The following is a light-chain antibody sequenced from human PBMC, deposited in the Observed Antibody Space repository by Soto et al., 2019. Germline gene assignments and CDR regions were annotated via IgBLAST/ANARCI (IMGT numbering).Light chain of an antibody. CDR1: QYINTR. CDR2: QTS. J-gene: IGKJ1*01. Sequence: IVLTQYQATRSSFPGDRVTLSCRASQYINTRLAWYQHRPGQAPRLLIYQTSLRAAGIPARFSASGSGTDFTLTISDVQPEDFALYYCHQRQSWPRTFGQGTKVDIK. CDR3: HQRQSWPRT. V-gene: IGKV3-11*01.